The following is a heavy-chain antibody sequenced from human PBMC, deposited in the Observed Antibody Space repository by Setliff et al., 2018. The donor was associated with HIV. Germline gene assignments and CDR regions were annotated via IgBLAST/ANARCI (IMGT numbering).Heavy chain of an antibody. J-gene: IGHJ1*01. CDR1: GGSISSGSNY. CDR3: ASGGDGFTSYDS. V-gene: IGHV4-61*09. CDR2: IYTSGST. D-gene: IGHD3-16*01. Sequence: PSETLSLTCTVSGGSISSGSNYWSWIRQPAGKGLEWIGHIYTSGSTIYDPSLRSRVTMSVDTSKDQFSLRLYSVTAADTAVYFCASGGDGFTSYDSWGQGXLVTVSS.